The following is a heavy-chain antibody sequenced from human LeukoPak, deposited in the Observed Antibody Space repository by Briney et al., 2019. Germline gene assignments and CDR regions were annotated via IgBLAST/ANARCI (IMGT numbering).Heavy chain of an antibody. CDR3: AKGGSLLWFGELFN. CDR2: ISGSGGST. D-gene: IGHD3-10*01. CDR1: GFTFSSYA. J-gene: IGHJ4*02. Sequence: PGGSLRLSCAASGFTFSSYAMSWVRQAPGKGLEWVSAISGSGGSTYYADSVKGRFTIFRDNSKNTLYLQMNSLRAEDTAVYYCAKGGSLLWFGELFNWGQGTLVTVSS. V-gene: IGHV3-23*01.